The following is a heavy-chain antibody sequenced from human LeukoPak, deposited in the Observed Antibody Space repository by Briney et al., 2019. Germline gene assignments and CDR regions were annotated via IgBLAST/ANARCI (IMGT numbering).Heavy chain of an antibody. D-gene: IGHD2-2*01. CDR2: ISAYNGNT. V-gene: IGHV1-18*01. J-gene: IGHJ4*02. CDR3: ARKGRKDCSSTSCYLDY. Sequence: ASVKVSCKASGYTFTSYGISWVRQAPGQGLEWMGWISAYNGNTNYAQKLQGRVTMTTDTSTSTAYMELRSLRSDDTAVYYCARKGRKDCSSTSCYLDYWGQGTLVTVSS. CDR1: GYTFTSYG.